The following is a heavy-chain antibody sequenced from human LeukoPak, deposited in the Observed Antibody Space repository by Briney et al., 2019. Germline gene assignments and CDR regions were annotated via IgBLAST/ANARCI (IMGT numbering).Heavy chain of an antibody. D-gene: IGHD6-13*01. J-gene: IGHJ6*03. CDR2: IIPIFGTA. CDR1: GGTFSSYA. CDR3: ARGVAAAGKDPSHYYYMDV. V-gene: IGHV1-69*05. Sequence: SVKVSCKASGGTFSSYAISWVRQAPGQGLEWMGRIIPIFGTANYAQKFQGRVTMTRDTSISTAYMELSRLRSDDTAVYYCARGVAAAGKDPSHYYYMDVWGKGTTVTVSS.